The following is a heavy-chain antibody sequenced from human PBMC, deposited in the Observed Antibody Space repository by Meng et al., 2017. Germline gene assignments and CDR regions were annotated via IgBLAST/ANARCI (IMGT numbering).Heavy chain of an antibody. V-gene: IGHV1-8*01. J-gene: IGHJ4*02. CDR1: GYTFTSYV. CDR3: ARYVAVAGVDY. D-gene: IGHD6-19*01. Sequence: VQVVPAGAEVKKPGAAVKVSCKASGYTFTSYVINGVRQATGQGLEWMGWMNPNSGNTGYAQKFQGRVTMTRNTSISTAYMELSSLRSEDTAVYYCARYVAVAGVDYWGQGTLVTVSS. CDR2: MNPNSGNT.